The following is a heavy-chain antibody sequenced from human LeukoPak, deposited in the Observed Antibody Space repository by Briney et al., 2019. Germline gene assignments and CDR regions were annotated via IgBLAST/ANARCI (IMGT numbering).Heavy chain of an antibody. CDR2: IRYDGSNK. V-gene: IGHV3-30*02. CDR1: GFTFSTYG. CDR3: AKEQYSYGSGSYYRHFDY. Sequence: GGSLRLSCAASGFTFSTYGMHWVRQAPGKGLEWVAFIRYDGSNKYYSDSVKGRFTISRDNSKNTLYLQMNSLRAEDTAVYSCAKEQYSYGSGSYYRHFDYWGQGTLVTVSS. J-gene: IGHJ4*02. D-gene: IGHD3-10*01.